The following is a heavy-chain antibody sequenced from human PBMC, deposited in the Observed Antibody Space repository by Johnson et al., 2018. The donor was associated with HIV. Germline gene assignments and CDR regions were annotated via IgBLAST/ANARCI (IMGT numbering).Heavy chain of an antibody. J-gene: IGHJ3*02. D-gene: IGHD4-23*01. V-gene: IGHV3-9*01. CDR2: ISWNSGSI. CDR3: AKAIWGGGNLGMGAFDI. Sequence: VHLVESGGGLVQPGGSLRLSCAASGFTFDDYAMHWVRQVPGKGLEWVSGISWNSGSIGYADSVTGRFTISSDNAKNSLYLQMNSLRVEDTALYYCAKAIWGGGNLGMGAFDIWGQGTMVTVSS. CDR1: GFTFDDYA.